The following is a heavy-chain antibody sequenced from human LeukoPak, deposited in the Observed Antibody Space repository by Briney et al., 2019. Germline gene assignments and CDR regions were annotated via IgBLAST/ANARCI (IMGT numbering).Heavy chain of an antibody. J-gene: IGHJ4*02. Sequence: GSLRLSCVTSGFTFSHYYMTWIRQAPGKGLEWVSYISGTGNKEYYADSVKGRFTISRDNAQNSLYLQMSSLRAEDTAIYYCARDYSESEYFFDYWGQGSLVAVSS. CDR2: ISGTGNKE. CDR1: GFTFSHYY. CDR3: ARDYSESEYFFDY. D-gene: IGHD1-26*01. V-gene: IGHV3-11*01.